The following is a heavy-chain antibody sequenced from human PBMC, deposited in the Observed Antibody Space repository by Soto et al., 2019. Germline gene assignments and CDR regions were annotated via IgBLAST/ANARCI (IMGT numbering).Heavy chain of an antibody. J-gene: IGHJ5*01. V-gene: IGHV4-31*03. CDR3: AMSRSGILDS. Sequence: LSLTCSVSGASFTSAVYYCSWIRQLPGKGLEWIGYIRNSVSTIYSPSLKSRATISVDTSKNQFSLRLNSVTAADTAMYYCAMSRSGILDSWGQGTLVTVSS. CDR2: IRNSVST. D-gene: IGHD6-19*01. CDR1: GASFTSAVYY.